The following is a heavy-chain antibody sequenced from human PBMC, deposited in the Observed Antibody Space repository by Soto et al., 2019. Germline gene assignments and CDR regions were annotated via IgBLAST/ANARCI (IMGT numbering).Heavy chain of an antibody. J-gene: IGHJ4*02. D-gene: IGHD3-9*01. V-gene: IGHV4-38-2*01. CDR1: GYSISSGYY. CDR2: IYHSGST. Sequence: SETLSLTCAVSGYSISSGYYWGCMRQPPGKGLEWIGSIYHSGSTYYNPSLKSRGTISVDTSKNQFFLKLSSVTAADTAVDYCARAPPTQYILAGYYFAYLDFWGQGTLVTVSS. CDR3: ARAPPTQYILAGYYFAYLDF.